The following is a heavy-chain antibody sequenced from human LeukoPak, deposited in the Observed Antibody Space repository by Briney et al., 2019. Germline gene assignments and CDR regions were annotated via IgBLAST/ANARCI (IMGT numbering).Heavy chain of an antibody. Sequence: ASVKVSCKASGYTFTNYGISWVRQAPGQGLEWMGWISVYNGNTNYAQKFQGRVTMTTDTSTNTAYMELRSLRSDDTAMYYCARPSLQLWSPYYYMDVWGKGTTVTVSS. CDR1: GYTFTNYG. V-gene: IGHV1-18*01. CDR3: ARPSLQLWSPYYYMDV. CDR2: ISVYNGNT. J-gene: IGHJ6*03. D-gene: IGHD5-18*01.